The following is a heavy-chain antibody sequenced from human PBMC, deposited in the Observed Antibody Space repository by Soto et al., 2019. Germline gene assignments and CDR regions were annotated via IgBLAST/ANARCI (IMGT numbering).Heavy chain of an antibody. V-gene: IGHV7-4-1*01. Sequence: SFEASGYPAPSGAMNCVRHSPGKGLEWMGWINTNTGNPTYAQGFTGRFVFSLDTSVSTAYLQICSLKAEDTAVYGCARLRIAINNYKWFDPWGQGTRVTVS. CDR1: GYPAPSGA. D-gene: IGHD2-21*01. CDR3: ARLRIAINNYKWFDP. CDR2: INTNTGNP. J-gene: IGHJ5*02.